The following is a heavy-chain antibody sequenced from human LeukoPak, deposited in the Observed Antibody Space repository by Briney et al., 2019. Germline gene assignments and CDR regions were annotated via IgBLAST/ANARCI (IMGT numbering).Heavy chain of an antibody. CDR1: GFNFGGYS. D-gene: IGHD2-21*01. V-gene: IGHV3-23*01. CDR3: AKDAIYGDGYWEFDY. J-gene: IGHJ4*02. Sequence: PGGSLRLSCEGSGFNFGGYSMSWFRQAPGKGLEWVSGVLSGGGSTYYADAVKGRFTISRDNSRSTLYLQMNSLRAEDTAVYYCAKDAIYGDGYWEFDYWGQGTLVTVSS. CDR2: VLSGGGST.